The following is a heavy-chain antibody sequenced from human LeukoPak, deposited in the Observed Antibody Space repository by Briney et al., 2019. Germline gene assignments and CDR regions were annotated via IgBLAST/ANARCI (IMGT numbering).Heavy chain of an antibody. J-gene: IGHJ6*02. CDR3: AKDTATGIAAAGFRDGMDV. V-gene: IGHV3-9*01. D-gene: IGHD6-13*01. CDR2: ISWNSGSI. Sequence: PGGSLRLSCAASGFTFDDYAMHWVRQAPGKGLEWVSGISWNSGSIGYAASVKGRFTISRDNAKNSLYLQMNSLRAEDTALYYCAKDTATGIAAAGFRDGMDVWGQGTTVTVSS. CDR1: GFTFDDYA.